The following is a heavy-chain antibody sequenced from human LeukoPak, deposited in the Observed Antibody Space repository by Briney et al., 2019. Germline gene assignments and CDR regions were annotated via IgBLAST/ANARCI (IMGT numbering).Heavy chain of an antibody. CDR3: ARGRYMDV. CDR2: MNPKSGDT. Sequence: GASVKVSCKTSGYIFIDYEISWVRQAPGQGLEWMGWMNPKSGDTGYEQKFQGRITITRDSSISTVYMELSSLRSEDTALYYCARGRYMDVWGKRTTVTVSS. CDR1: GYIFIDYE. J-gene: IGHJ6*03. V-gene: IGHV1-8*02.